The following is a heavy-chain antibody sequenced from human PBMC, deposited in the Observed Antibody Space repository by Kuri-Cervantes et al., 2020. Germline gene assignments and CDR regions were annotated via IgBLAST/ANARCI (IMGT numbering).Heavy chain of an antibody. D-gene: IGHD3-10*01. Sequence: ASVKVSCKASGYTFTSYGISWVRQAPGQGLEWMGWISAYNGNTNYAQKLQGRVTITADESTSTAYMELSSLRSEDTAVYYCAKDLFYGSGSFGAFDIWGHGTMVTVSS. CDR3: AKDLFYGSGSFGAFDI. J-gene: IGHJ3*02. V-gene: IGHV1-18*01. CDR2: ISAYNGNT. CDR1: GYTFTSYG.